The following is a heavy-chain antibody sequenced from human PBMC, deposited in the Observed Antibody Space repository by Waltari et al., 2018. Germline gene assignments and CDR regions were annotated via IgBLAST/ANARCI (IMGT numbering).Heavy chain of an antibody. D-gene: IGHD3-16*01. J-gene: IGHJ3*02. V-gene: IGHV3-30*03. CDR3: ASLPWGYNGFHI. CDR2: ISDDGSST. Sequence: QVQLVESGGGVVQPGRSLRLSCAASGFTFSHYGMHWVRQAPGKGLEWGAVISDDGSSTDYGDSVKGRFTLSRDKSKNTLYLQMNSLRAEDTAVYYCASLPWGYNGFHIWGQGTMVTVSS. CDR1: GFTFSHYG.